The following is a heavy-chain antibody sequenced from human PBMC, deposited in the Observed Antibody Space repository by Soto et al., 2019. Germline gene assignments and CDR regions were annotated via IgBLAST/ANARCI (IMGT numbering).Heavy chain of an antibody. Sequence: EVQLVESGGGLVKPGGSLRLSCAASGFTFSSYSMNWVRQAPGKGLEWVSSISSSSSYIYYADSVKGRFTISRDNAKNLLYLQMNSLRAEDTAVYYCATGEYYYDSSGYYYCWGQGTLVTVSS. V-gene: IGHV3-21*01. CDR3: ATGEYYYDSSGYYYC. D-gene: IGHD3-22*01. J-gene: IGHJ4*02. CDR2: ISSSSSYI. CDR1: GFTFSSYS.